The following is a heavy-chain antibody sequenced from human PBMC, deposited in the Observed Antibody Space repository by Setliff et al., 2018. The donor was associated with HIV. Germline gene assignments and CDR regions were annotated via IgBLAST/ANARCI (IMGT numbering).Heavy chain of an antibody. CDR1: GDSFTSSY. J-gene: IGHJ5*02. CDR3: ARGWSSGWYNWFDP. Sequence: PSETLSLTCTVPGDSFTSSYWRWIRQPPGKGLEWIGYIYYGGSTNYNHSLKSRVTMSVDASKTQFSLQLCSVTAADTALYYRARGWSSGWYNWFDPWGQGTLVTVSS. CDR2: IYYGGST. V-gene: IGHV4-59*01. D-gene: IGHD6-19*01.